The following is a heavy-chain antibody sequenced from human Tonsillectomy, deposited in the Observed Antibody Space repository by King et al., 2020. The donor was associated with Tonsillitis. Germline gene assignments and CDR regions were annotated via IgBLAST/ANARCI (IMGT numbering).Heavy chain of an antibody. V-gene: IGHV1-18*01. D-gene: IGHD4-11*01. J-gene: IGHJ5*02. CDR3: ARDPGVTTNNWFDP. Sequence: QLVQSGAEVKKPGASVKVSCKASGYSFTSYAITWVRQAPGQGLEWMGWISGYNGNTNYAQKFQGRVTLTTDTSTSTAYMDLRSLRSDDTAVYYCARDPGVTTNNWFDPWGQGTLVTVSS. CDR2: ISGYNGNT. CDR1: GYSFTSYA.